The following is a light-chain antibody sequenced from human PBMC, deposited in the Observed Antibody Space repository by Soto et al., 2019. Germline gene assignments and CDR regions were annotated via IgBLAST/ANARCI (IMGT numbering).Light chain of an antibody. CDR2: GAS. Sequence: EIVMTQSPATLSVSPGERATLSCRASQSISSSLAWYQHKPGQAPRLLIYGASNRATGLPARFSGSGSGTEFTLTISSLQSEDFAVYYCQQYNSWPRITFGQGTRLEIK. CDR1: QSISSS. J-gene: IGKJ5*01. CDR3: QQYNSWPRIT. V-gene: IGKV3-15*01.